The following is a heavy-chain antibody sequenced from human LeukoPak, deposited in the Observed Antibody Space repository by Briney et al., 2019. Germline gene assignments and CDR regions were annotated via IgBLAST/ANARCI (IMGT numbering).Heavy chain of an antibody. CDR2: IYYSGST. CDR3: VRSGYYREVDY. V-gene: IGHV4-39*07. D-gene: IGHD3-22*01. Sequence: PSETLSLTCTVSGGSISSSSYYWGWIRQPPGKGLEWIGSIYYSGSTYYNPSLKSRVTISVDTSKNQFSLKLSSVTAADTAVYYCVRSGYYREVDYWGQGTLVTVSS. J-gene: IGHJ4*02. CDR1: GGSISSSSYY.